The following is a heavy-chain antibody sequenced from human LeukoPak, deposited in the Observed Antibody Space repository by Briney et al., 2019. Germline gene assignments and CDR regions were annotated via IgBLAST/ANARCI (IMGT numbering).Heavy chain of an antibody. CDR1: GFTVSSNY. CDR3: ARDGSSSGWYGYYGLDV. Sequence: GGSLRLSCAASGFTVSSNYMSWVRQAPGKGLEWVSVIYSGGSTDYADSVKGRFTISRDNSKNTPYLQMNSLRAEDTAVYYCARDGSSSGWYGYYGLDVWGQGTTVTVSS. D-gene: IGHD6-19*01. V-gene: IGHV3-66*01. CDR2: IYSGGST. J-gene: IGHJ6*02.